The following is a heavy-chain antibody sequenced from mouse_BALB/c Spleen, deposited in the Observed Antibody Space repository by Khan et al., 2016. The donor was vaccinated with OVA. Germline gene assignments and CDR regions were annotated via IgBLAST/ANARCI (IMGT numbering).Heavy chain of an antibody. CDR2: IYPGSGNT. CDR1: GYTFTDYY. J-gene: IGHJ2*01. D-gene: IGHD2-3*01. CDR3: ARMVTTSLDY. Sequence: QVQLQQSGTELARPGASVKLSCKASGYTFTDYYITWVKQRTGQGLEWIGEIYPGSGNTYYNEKFKGKATLTADKSSNTAYMQLSRLTSEDSAVYFWARMVTTSLDYWGQGTTLTVAS. V-gene: IGHV1-77*01.